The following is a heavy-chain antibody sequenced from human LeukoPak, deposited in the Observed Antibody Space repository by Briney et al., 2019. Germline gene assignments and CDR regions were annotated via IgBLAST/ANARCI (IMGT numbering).Heavy chain of an antibody. J-gene: IGHJ4*02. V-gene: IGHV3-7*01. Sequence: GGSLRLSCAVSGFSFNNYWMTWVRQAPGKGLEWVASIRDDGRAEYYVDSVKGRFSISRDDAKNSLSLQMNSLRVEDTATYYRARIQLYHGDFDSWGQGTLVTVSS. CDR3: ARIQLYHGDFDS. CDR2: IRDDGRAE. CDR1: GFSFNNYW. D-gene: IGHD1-1*01.